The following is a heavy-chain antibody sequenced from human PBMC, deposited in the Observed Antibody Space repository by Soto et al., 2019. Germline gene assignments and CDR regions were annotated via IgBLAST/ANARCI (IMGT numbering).Heavy chain of an antibody. CDR3: AKDLEVLGCSGGSCYYYYYMDV. Sequence: GGSLRLSCAASGFTFSSYGMHWVLQAPCKGLEWVAVISYDGSNKYYADSVKGRFTISRDNSKNTLYLQMNSLRAEVTAVYYCAKDLEVLGCSGGSCYYYYYMDVWGKGTTVTVSS. J-gene: IGHJ6*03. CDR1: GFTFSSYG. V-gene: IGHV3-30*18. CDR2: ISYDGSNK. D-gene: IGHD2-15*01.